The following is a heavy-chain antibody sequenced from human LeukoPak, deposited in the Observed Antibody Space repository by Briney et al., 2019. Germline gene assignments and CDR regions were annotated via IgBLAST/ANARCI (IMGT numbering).Heavy chain of an antibody. D-gene: IGHD6-19*01. CDR2: ISSSSSTI. CDR3: AREKGSGWYYFDY. V-gene: IGHV3-48*01. Sequence: GGSLRLFCAASGFTFNYYSMNWVRQAPGKGLEWVSYISSSSSTIYYADSVKGRFTISRDNAKNSLYLQMNSLRAEDTAVYYCAREKGSGWYYFDYWGQGTLVTVSS. CDR1: GFTFNYYS. J-gene: IGHJ4*02.